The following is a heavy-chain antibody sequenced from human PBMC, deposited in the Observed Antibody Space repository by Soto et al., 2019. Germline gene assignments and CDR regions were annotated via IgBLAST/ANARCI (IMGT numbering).Heavy chain of an antibody. CDR1: GGSFSGYY. CDR3: ASADGKAGTPRWMDA. D-gene: IGHD1-1*01. J-gene: IGHJ6*04. V-gene: IGHV4-34*01. Sequence: PSETLSLTCAVYGGSFSGYYWSWIRQPPGKGLEWIGEINHSGSTNYNPSLKSRVTISVDTSKNQFSLKLSSVTAADTAVYYCASADGKAGTPRWMDARGKGTTVTVSS. CDR2: INHSGST.